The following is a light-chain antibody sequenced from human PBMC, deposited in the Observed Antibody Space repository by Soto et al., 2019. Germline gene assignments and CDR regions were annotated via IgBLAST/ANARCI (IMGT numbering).Light chain of an antibody. J-gene: IGLJ1*01. Sequence: QSVLTQPASVSGSPGQSITISCTGTSSDVGGYNYVSWYQQHPGKAPKLMIYEVSNRPSGVSDRFSGSNSDNTASLTISGLQAEDEADYYCSSYSSSNTPSYVFGTGTRSPS. CDR3: SSYSSSNTPSYV. CDR2: EVS. V-gene: IGLV2-14*01. CDR1: SSDVGGYNY.